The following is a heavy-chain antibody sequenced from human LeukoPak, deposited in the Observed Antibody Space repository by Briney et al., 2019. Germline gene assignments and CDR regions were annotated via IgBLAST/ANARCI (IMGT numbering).Heavy chain of an antibody. J-gene: IGHJ6*04. D-gene: IGHD3-10*02. CDR2: ISSSGSTI. V-gene: IGHV3-48*04. CDR1: GFTFNTYG. Sequence: PGSSLRLSCAASGFTFNTYGMHWVRQAPGKGLEWVSYISSSGSTIYYADSVKGRFTISRDNAKNSLYLQMNSLRAEDTAVYYCAELGITMIGGVWGKGTTVTISS. CDR3: AELGITMIGGV.